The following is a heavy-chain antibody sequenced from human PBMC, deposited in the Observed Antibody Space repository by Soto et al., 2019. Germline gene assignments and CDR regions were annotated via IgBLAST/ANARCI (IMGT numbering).Heavy chain of an antibody. J-gene: IGHJ6*02. V-gene: IGHV1-18*01. CDR2: ISAYNGNT. Sequence: GASVKVSCKASGYTFTSYGISWVRQAPGQGLEWMGWISAYNGNTNYAQKLQGRVTMTTDTSTSTAYIELRSLRSDDTAVYYCARYRGLYELWFFKDALPQDLGMDVWGQGTTVTVSS. CDR1: GYTFTSYG. CDR3: ARYRGLYELWFFKDALPQDLGMDV. D-gene: IGHD3-10*01.